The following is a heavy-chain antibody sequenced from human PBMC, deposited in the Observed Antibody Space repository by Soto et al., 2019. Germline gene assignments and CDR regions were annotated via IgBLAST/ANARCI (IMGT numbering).Heavy chain of an antibody. V-gene: IGHV1-69*01. J-gene: IGHJ4*02. CDR1: GGTFSSYA. CDR3: ARDWDITMVRGAHLDY. CDR2: IIPIFGTA. Sequence: QVQLVQSGAEVKKPGSSVKVSCKASGGTFSSYAISWVRQAPGQGLEWMGGIIPIFGTANYAQKFQGRVTITADESTSTAYMELSSLRSEETAVYYCARDWDITMVRGAHLDYWGQGTLVTGSS. D-gene: IGHD3-10*01.